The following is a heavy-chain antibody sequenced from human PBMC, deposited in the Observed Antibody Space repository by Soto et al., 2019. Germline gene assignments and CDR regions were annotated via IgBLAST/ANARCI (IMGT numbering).Heavy chain of an antibody. J-gene: IGHJ6*03. CDR2: IYYSGST. CDR3: ARGKYGDYYYYYYMDV. Sequence: PSETLSLTCTVSGGSISSYYLSWIRQPPGKGLEWIGYIYYSGSTNYNPPLKSRVTISVDTSKNQFSLKLSSVTAADTAVYYCARGKYGDYYYYYYMDVWGKGTTVTVSS. V-gene: IGHV4-59*01. CDR1: GGSISSYY. D-gene: IGHD4-17*01.